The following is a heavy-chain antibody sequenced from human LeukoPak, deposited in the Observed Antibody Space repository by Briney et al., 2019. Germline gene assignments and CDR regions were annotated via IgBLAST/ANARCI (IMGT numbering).Heavy chain of an antibody. CDR3: ARAYGSMETGVNYGY. D-gene: IGHD3-10*01. V-gene: IGHV3-48*01. CDR2: ISRSSGTK. J-gene: IGHJ4*02. CDR1: AFTFSNYS. Sequence: GGSLRLSCAASAFTFSNYSMNWVRQAPGKGLEWVSYISRSSGTKYYADSVKGRFTISRDNAKNSLYLQMNSLRAEDTAVYYCARAYGSMETGVNYGYWGQGTLVTVSS.